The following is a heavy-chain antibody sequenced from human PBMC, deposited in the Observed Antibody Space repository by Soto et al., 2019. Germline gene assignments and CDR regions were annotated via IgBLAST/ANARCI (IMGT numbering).Heavy chain of an antibody. Sequence: GGSLRLSCAASGFTFSSYTMNWVRQAPGKGLEWVSTINGNGAGTYYADSVRGRFTISRDNAKNSLYLQMNSLRAEDTAVDYCAREMSGGYYYYYMDVWGKGTTVTVSS. CDR2: INGNGAGT. J-gene: IGHJ6*03. D-gene: IGHD3-10*01. V-gene: IGHV3-21*01. CDR3: AREMSGGYYYYYMDV. CDR1: GFTFSSYT.